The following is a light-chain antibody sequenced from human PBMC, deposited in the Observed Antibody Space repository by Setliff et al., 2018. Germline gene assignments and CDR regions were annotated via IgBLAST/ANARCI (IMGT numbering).Light chain of an antibody. Sequence: QSVLTQPASVSGSPGQSITISYSGTTSDIGTYNYVSWYQQYPGKAPKLVIYDVSNRPSGVSNRFSGSKSGNTASLTISGLQAEDEADYYCSSFTSSTTYVFGTGTKVTVL. CDR1: TSDIGTYNY. CDR2: DVS. J-gene: IGLJ1*01. CDR3: SSFTSSTTYV. V-gene: IGLV2-14*01.